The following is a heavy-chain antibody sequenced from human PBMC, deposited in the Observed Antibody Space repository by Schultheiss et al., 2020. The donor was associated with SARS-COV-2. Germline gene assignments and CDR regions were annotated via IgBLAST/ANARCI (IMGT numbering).Heavy chain of an antibody. CDR2: IYYSGST. D-gene: IGHD6-13*01. CDR3: AKDIRGATAAAGNY. CDR1: GGSISSYY. Sequence: SETLSLTCTVSGGSISSYYWSWIRQPPGKGLEWIGYIYYSGSTNYNPSLKSRVTISVDTSKNQFSLKLSSVTAADTALYYCAKDIRGATAAAGNYWGQGTLVTVSS. J-gene: IGHJ4*02. V-gene: IGHV4-59*01.